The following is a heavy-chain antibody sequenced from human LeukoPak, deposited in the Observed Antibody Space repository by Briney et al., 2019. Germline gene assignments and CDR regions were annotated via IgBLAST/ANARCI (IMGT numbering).Heavy chain of an antibody. CDR1: GFTVSSNY. V-gene: IGHV3-66*01. CDR3: ASRRDGYIPDAFDI. J-gene: IGHJ3*02. Sequence: PGGSLRLSCAASGFTVSSNYMSWVRQAPGKGLEWVSVIYSGGSTYYADSVKGRFTISRDNSKNTLYLQMNSLRAEDTAVYYRASRRDGYIPDAFDIWGQGTMVTVSS. CDR2: IYSGGST. D-gene: IGHD5-24*01.